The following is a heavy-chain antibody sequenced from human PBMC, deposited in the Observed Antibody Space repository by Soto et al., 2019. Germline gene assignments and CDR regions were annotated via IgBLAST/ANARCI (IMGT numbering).Heavy chain of an antibody. CDR3: ARVYYGDQTGLDY. CDR1: GYTFTSYA. V-gene: IGHV1-3*01. Sequence: QVQLVQSGAEVKKPGASVKVSCKASGYTFTSYAMHWVRQAPGQRLEWMGWINAGNGNTKYSQKFQGRVTITRDTSASTAYIELSSLRSEDTAVYYCARVYYGDQTGLDYWGQGTLVTVSS. D-gene: IGHD4-17*01. J-gene: IGHJ4*02. CDR2: INAGNGNT.